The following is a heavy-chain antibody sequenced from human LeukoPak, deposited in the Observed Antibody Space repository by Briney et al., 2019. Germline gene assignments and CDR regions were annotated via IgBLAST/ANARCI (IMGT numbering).Heavy chain of an antibody. V-gene: IGHV3-69-1*01. D-gene: IGHD6-13*01. CDR1: GFIFSDYS. CDR3: ARVRGSSLSYYYMDV. J-gene: IGHJ6*03. Sequence: GGSLRLSCAASGFIFSDYSMNWVRQAPGKGLEWVSFISSSSTVYYADSVKGRFTVSRDNAKNSLYLQMNSLRVEDTAVYYCARVRGSSLSYYYMDVWGKGTTVTVSS. CDR2: ISSSSTV.